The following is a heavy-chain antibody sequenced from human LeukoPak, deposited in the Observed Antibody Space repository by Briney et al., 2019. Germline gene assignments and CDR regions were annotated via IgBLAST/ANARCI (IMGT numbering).Heavy chain of an antibody. CDR1: GFTFGDYS. Sequence: PGGSLRPSCTASGFTFGDYSMNWVRQAPGKGLEWVGFIRSKAYGGTTEYAASVKGRFTISRDDSKSIAYLQMDSLKTEDTAVYYCTRGRRATHDYWGQGTLVTVSS. J-gene: IGHJ4*02. V-gene: IGHV3-49*04. D-gene: IGHD1-26*01. CDR3: TRGRRATHDY. CDR2: IRSKAYGGTT.